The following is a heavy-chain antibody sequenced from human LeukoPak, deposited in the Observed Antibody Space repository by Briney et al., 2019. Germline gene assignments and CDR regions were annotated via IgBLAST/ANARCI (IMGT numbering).Heavy chain of an antibody. CDR1: GGSISSSSYY. D-gene: IGHD2/OR15-2a*01. J-gene: IGHJ3*02. CDR2: IYYSGST. Sequence: SETLSLTCTVSGGSISSSSYYWGWIRQPPGKELEWIGSIYYSGSTYYNPSLKSRVTISVDTSKNQFSLKLSSVTAADTAVYYCASSGPSDRIRNDAFDIWGQGTMVTVSS. V-gene: IGHV4-39*07. CDR3: ASSGPSDRIRNDAFDI.